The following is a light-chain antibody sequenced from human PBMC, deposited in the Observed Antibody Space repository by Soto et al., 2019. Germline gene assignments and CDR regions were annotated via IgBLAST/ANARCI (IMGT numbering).Light chain of an antibody. V-gene: IGLV2-14*01. CDR3: SSYASSSTVV. Sequence: QSALTQPASVSGSPGQSITISCTGTSSDVGGYIYVSWYQHYPGKAPKLMIYEVSNRPSGVSNRFSGSKSGNTASLTISGLQAEDEADYYCSSYASSSTVVFGGGTQLTV. J-gene: IGLJ2*01. CDR2: EVS. CDR1: SSDVGGYIY.